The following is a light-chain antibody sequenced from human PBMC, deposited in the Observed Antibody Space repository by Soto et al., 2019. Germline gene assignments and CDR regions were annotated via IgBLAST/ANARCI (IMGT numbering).Light chain of an antibody. J-gene: IGKJ1*01. CDR1: QSVSSSY. CDR2: GAS. CDR3: QQYCSSPRP. Sequence: ELVLTQSPGTLSLSPGERATLSCRASQSVSSSYLAWYQQKPGQAPRLLIYGASSRATGIPDRFSGSGSGTDFTLTISRLEPEDFAVDYCQQYCSSPRPFGQGTKVEIK. V-gene: IGKV3-20*01.